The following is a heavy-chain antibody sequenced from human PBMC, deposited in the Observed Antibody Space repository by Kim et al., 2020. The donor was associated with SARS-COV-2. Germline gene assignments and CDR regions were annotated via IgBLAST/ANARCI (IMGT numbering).Heavy chain of an antibody. Sequence: PSRKSRVTISVDTSKNQFSLKRSSVTAADTAVYYCARGRYSGYKYYYFDYWGQGTLVTVSS. CDR3: ARGRYSGYKYYYFDY. D-gene: IGHD5-12*01. J-gene: IGHJ4*02. V-gene: IGHV4-34*01.